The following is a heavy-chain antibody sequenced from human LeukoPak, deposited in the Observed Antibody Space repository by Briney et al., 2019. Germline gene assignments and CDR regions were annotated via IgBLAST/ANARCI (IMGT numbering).Heavy chain of an antibody. J-gene: IGHJ5*02. D-gene: IGHD3-10*01. V-gene: IGHV4-59*08. Sequence: SETLSLTCTVSGGSISSYYWSWIRQPPGKGLEWIGSIYYSGSTYYNPSLKSRVTISIDTSKNQFSLKLSSVTAADTAVYYCASNLEGSGSYYLFDPWGQGTLVTVSS. CDR2: IYYSGST. CDR1: GGSISSYY. CDR3: ASNLEGSGSYYLFDP.